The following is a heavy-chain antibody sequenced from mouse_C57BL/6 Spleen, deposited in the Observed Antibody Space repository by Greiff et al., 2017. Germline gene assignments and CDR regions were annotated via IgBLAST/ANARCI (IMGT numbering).Heavy chain of an antibody. Sequence: QVQLQQPGAELVKPGASVKLSCKASGYTFTSYWMQWVKQRPGQGLEWIGEIDPSDSYTNYNQKFKGKATLTVDTSSSTAYMQLSSLTSEDSAVYYCARRGTTVVFDYWGQGTTRTVSS. CDR3: ARRGTTVVFDY. CDR1: GYTFTSYW. J-gene: IGHJ2*01. D-gene: IGHD1-1*01. V-gene: IGHV1-50*01. CDR2: IDPSDSYT.